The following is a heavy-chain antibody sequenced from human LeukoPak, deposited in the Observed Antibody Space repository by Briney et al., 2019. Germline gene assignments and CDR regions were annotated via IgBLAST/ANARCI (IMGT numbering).Heavy chain of an antibody. J-gene: IGHJ6*02. Sequence: SETLSLTCSVSIGSISSSKWWSWVRPSPVKGLEWIGEIHLYGTTNYNPSFTSRVTMSVDRSRNQFSLKLTSVTAADTAVYYCARQKWEQQGRDYYFNGLDVWGPGTTVIVSS. CDR1: IGSISSSKW. D-gene: IGHD1/OR15-1a*01. CDR3: ARQKWEQQGRDYYFNGLDV. CDR2: IHLYGTT. V-gene: IGHV4-4*02.